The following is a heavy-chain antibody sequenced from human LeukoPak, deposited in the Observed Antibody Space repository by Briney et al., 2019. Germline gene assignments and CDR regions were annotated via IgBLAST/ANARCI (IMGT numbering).Heavy chain of an antibody. CDR2: ISAYNGNT. Sequence: GASVKVSCKASGYTFTSYGISWVRQAPGQGLEWMGWISAYNGNTNYAQKLQGRVTMTTDTSTSTAYMELRSLRSDDTAVYYCARDRRGYSCGRFDYWGQGTLVTVSS. CDR3: ARDRRGYSCGRFDY. J-gene: IGHJ4*02. V-gene: IGHV1-18*01. D-gene: IGHD5-18*01. CDR1: GYTFTSYG.